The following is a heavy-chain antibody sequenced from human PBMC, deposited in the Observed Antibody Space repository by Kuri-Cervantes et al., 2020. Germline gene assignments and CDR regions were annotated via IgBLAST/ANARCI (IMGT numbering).Heavy chain of an antibody. Sequence: GESLKISCAASGFTFSSYWMSWVRQAPGKGLEWVGRIRSKANSYATAYAASVKGRFTISRDDSKNTAYLQMNSLKTEDTAVYYCTTRITMIVGLRDYWGQGTLVTVSS. CDR2: IRSKANSYAT. CDR3: TTRITMIVGLRDY. CDR1: GFTFSSYW. D-gene: IGHD3-22*01. J-gene: IGHJ4*02. V-gene: IGHV3-73*01.